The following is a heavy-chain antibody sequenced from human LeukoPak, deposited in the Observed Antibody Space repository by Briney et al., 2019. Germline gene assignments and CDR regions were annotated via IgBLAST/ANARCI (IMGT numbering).Heavy chain of an antibody. V-gene: IGHV3-23*01. CDR2: ISGSGGST. J-gene: IGHJ4*02. CDR1: GFTFSSCA. D-gene: IGHD6-19*01. CDR3: AILGYSSGWSKLDY. Sequence: GGSLRLSCAASGFTFSSCAMSWVRQAPGKGLEWVSAISGSGGSTYYADSVKGRFIISRDNSKNTLYLQMNSLRAEDTAVYYCAILGYSSGWSKLDYWGQGTLVTVSS.